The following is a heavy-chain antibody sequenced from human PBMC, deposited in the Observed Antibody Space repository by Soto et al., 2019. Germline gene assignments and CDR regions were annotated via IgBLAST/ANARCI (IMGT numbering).Heavy chain of an antibody. Sequence: GGARRLSWGASGFTLSNAWINWGRQAPGKGLEWVGRIRSKTSGGTTDFAAPVKGRFAISRDDSKDMVYLQMNSLRTEDTAVYYCTTDSLFTGVLVRFDFWGHGTLVTVSS. CDR2: IRSKTSGGTT. D-gene: IGHD2-8*02. V-gene: IGHV3-15*07. J-gene: IGHJ4*01. CDR3: TTDSLFTGVLVRFDF. CDR1: GFTLSNAW.